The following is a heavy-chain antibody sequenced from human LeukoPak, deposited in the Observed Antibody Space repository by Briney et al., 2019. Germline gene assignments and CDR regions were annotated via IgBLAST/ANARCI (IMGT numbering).Heavy chain of an antibody. CDR3: AKGYYGSGSYGWFDY. D-gene: IGHD3-10*01. J-gene: IGHJ4*02. Sequence: PGGSLRLSCAASGFTFSSYGMHWVRQAPGKGLEWVALISYDGNNEYYADSVKDRFTISRDNSKNTLYLHMNSLRAEDTAVYSCAKGYYGSGSYGWFDYWGQGTLVTVSS. CDR1: GFTFSSYG. CDR2: ISYDGNNE. V-gene: IGHV3-30*18.